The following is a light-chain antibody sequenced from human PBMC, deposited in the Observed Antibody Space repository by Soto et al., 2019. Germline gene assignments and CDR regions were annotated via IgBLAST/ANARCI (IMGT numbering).Light chain of an antibody. CDR1: SSDVGGYNY. Sequence: QSALTQPASVSGSPGQSITISCTGTSSDVGGYNYVSWYQHHPGTAPKLIIYEVTNRPSGVSNRFSGSKSGNTASLTISGLQAEDESDYYCISYTSGTSPYVFGTGTKVTVL. CDR2: EVT. CDR3: ISYTSGTSPYV. J-gene: IGLJ1*01. V-gene: IGLV2-14*01.